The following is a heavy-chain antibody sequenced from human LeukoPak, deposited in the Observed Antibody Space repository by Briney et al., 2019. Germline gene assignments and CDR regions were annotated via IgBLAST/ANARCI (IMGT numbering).Heavy chain of an antibody. CDR3: AKDMIPYGSGKGNWFDP. V-gene: IGHV3-9*01. J-gene: IGHJ5*02. CDR1: GFTFDDYA. Sequence: HPGGSLRLSCAASGFTFDDYAMHWVRQAPGEGLEWVSGIRWNGGSIGYADSVKGRFTISRDNAKNSLHLQMNSLRVEDTALYYCAKDMIPYGSGKGNWFDPRGQGTLVTVSS. D-gene: IGHD3-10*01. CDR2: IRWNGGSI.